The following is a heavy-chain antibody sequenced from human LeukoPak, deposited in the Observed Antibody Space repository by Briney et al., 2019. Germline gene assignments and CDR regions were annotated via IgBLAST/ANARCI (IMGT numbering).Heavy chain of an antibody. Sequence: GGSLRLSCAASGFTFSSYEMNWVRQAPGKGLEWVSYISGSGSAIYYADSVKGRFTISRDNAKNSLYLQMNSLRAEDTAVYYCARDGYHYYGSGTYFGYYYMDVWGKGTTVAISS. CDR1: GFTFSSYE. V-gene: IGHV3-48*03. J-gene: IGHJ6*03. CDR3: ARDGYHYYGSGTYFGYYYMDV. CDR2: ISGSGSAI. D-gene: IGHD3-10*01.